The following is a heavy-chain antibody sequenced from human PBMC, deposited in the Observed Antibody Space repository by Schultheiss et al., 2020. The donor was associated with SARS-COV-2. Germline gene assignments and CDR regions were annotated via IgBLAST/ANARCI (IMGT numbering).Heavy chain of an antibody. CDR2: IYYTGRR. CDR1: GGSISNGGYY. Sequence: SETLSLTCTVSGGSISNGGYYWSWIRQHPGKGLEWIGYIYYTGRRYYNPSLESRVTISTDTSKNQFSLKLSSVTAADTAVYYCARAIYYYDSSGLRKYYFDYWGQGTLVTVSS. CDR3: ARAIYYYDSSGLRKYYFDY. V-gene: IGHV4-31*03. J-gene: IGHJ4*02. D-gene: IGHD3-22*01.